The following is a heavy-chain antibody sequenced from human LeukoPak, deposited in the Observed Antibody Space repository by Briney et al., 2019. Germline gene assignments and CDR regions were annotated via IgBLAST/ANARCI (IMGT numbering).Heavy chain of an antibody. CDR3: ARDRYNSL. J-gene: IGHJ4*02. V-gene: IGHV3-7*01. CDR2: IKQDGSEK. Sequence: GGSLRLSCPASGFTFRAYWMSWVRQAPGKGLEWVANIKQDGSEKYYVDSVKGRFTISRDNAKNSLYLHMNSLRVEDTAVYFCARDRYNSLWGQGTLVTVSS. D-gene: IGHD1-14*01. CDR1: GFTFRAYW.